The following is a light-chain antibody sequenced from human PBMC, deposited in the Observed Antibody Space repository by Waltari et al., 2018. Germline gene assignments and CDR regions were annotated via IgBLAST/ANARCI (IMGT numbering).Light chain of an antibody. Sequence: SYELTHPPSVSVSPGQTASITCSGAKLGDKYACWYQQKPGQSPVLVIYQDSKRPSGIPERFSGSNSGNTATLTISGTQAMDEADYYCQAWDSSTVVFGGGTKLTVL. V-gene: IGLV3-1*01. J-gene: IGLJ2*01. CDR3: QAWDSSTVV. CDR1: KLGDKY. CDR2: QDS.